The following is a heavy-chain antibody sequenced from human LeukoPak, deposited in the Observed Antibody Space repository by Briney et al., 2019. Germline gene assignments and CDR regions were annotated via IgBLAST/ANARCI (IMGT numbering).Heavy chain of an antibody. CDR1: GYSFTSYW. CDR3: ARGGYSYGSPGLFDY. D-gene: IGHD5-18*01. Sequence: GASLKISCKGSGYSFTSYWNGWVRQMPGKGLEWMGIIYPGDSDTRYSPSFQGQVTISADKSISTAYLQWSSLKASDTAMYYCARGGYSYGSPGLFDYWGQGTLVTVSS. V-gene: IGHV5-51*01. CDR2: IYPGDSDT. J-gene: IGHJ4*02.